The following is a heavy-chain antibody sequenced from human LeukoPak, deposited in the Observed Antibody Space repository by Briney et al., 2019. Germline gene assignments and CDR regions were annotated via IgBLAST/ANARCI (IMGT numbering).Heavy chain of an antibody. V-gene: IGHV3-15*01. CDR3: TTDLLVRGAFDY. CDR1: GFTFSNAW. CDR2: IKSETDGGTT. Sequence: GGSLRLSCAVSGFTFSNAWMSWVRQAPGKGLEWVGRIKSETDGGTTDYAAPVRGRFTLSRDDSENTLYLQMNSLKTEDTVAYYCTTDLLVRGAFDYWGQGTLVTVSS. J-gene: IGHJ4*02. D-gene: IGHD3-10*01.